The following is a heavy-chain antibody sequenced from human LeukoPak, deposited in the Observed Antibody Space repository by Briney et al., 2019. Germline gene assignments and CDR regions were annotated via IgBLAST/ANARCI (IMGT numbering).Heavy chain of an antibody. CDR1: EFTFSSYW. CDR3: ARVGARQILDY. D-gene: IGHD4-17*01. CDR2: IKQDGGEK. J-gene: IGHJ4*02. V-gene: IGHV3-7*01. Sequence: GGSLRLSCAASEFTFSSYWMSWVRQALGKGLEWVANIKQDGGEKYYLDSVKGRFTVSRDNAKNSLYLQMNSLRAEDTAVYYCARVGARQILDYWGQGTLVTVSS.